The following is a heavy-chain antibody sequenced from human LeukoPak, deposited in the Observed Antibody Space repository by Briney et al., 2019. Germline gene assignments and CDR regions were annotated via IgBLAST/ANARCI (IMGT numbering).Heavy chain of an antibody. Sequence: GGTLRLSCAASGFTFRKHGMNWVRQAPGKGLEWVSGISPSGDITYYADSVKGRFTISRDNSKNTLYLEVISLTAEDTAVYYCAKGDTTWELPHDYWGQGTLVTVSS. D-gene: IGHD1-26*01. CDR1: GFTFRKHG. J-gene: IGHJ4*02. CDR2: ISPSGDIT. V-gene: IGHV3-23*01. CDR3: AKGDTTWELPHDY.